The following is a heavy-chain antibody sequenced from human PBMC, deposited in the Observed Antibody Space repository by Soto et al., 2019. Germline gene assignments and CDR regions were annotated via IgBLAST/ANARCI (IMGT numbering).Heavy chain of an antibody. D-gene: IGHD2-15*01. Sequence: GFTFSSYRMTWVRQTPVKGLEWVSAISGSGGSTYYADSVKGRFTISRDNSKNTLYLQMNSLRAEDTAVYYCAKDVTHPPYYYYGMDVWGQGTTVTVSS. CDR1: GFTFSSYR. CDR3: AKDVTHPPYYYYGMDV. V-gene: IGHV3-23*01. J-gene: IGHJ6*02. CDR2: ISGSGGST.